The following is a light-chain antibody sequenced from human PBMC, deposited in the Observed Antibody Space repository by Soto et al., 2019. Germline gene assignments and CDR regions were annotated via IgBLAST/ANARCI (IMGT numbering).Light chain of an antibody. CDR2: WAS. Sequence: DIVMTQSPDSLAVSLGERATINCRSSQSVLYSFNNKNYLGWYQQKPAQAPKLLIYWASTRESGVPDRFSGSGSGTDFTLTISSLQAEDVAVYYCQHYYSDPPWTFGQGTKVEIK. CDR3: QHYYSDPPWT. V-gene: IGKV4-1*01. CDR1: QSVLYSFNNKNY. J-gene: IGKJ1*01.